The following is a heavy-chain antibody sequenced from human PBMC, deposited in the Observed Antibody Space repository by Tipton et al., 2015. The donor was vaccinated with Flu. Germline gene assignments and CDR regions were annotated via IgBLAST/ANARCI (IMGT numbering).Heavy chain of an antibody. V-gene: IGHV3-48*03. D-gene: IGHD3-16*01. CDR2: INPSGTTR. Sequence: SLRLSCAASGFAFSSYEMNWVRQAPGKGLEWISLINPSGTTRYYADSAKGRFTISRDNAENSLFLQMDSLRAEDTAVYYCARGFIRLCDYWGQGTLVTVSS. CDR3: ARGFIRLCDY. J-gene: IGHJ4*02. CDR1: GFAFSSYE.